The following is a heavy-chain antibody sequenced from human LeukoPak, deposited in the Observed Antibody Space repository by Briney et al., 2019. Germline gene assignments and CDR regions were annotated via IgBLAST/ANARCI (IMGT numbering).Heavy chain of an antibody. Sequence: PEGSLRLSCAASGFTFSSYGMHWVRQAPGKGLEWVAFIRYDGSNKYYADSVKGRFTISRDNSKNTLYLQMNSLRAEDTAVYYCAKDPGYTVTLFDYWGQGTLVTVSS. J-gene: IGHJ4*02. V-gene: IGHV3-30*02. CDR3: AKDPGYTVTLFDY. CDR2: IRYDGSNK. D-gene: IGHD4-11*01. CDR1: GFTFSSYG.